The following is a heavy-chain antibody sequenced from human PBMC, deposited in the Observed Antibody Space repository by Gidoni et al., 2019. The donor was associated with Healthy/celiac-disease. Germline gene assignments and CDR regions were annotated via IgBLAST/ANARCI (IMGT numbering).Heavy chain of an antibody. CDR2: IIPIFGIA. CDR1: GGTFSSYS. J-gene: IGHJ6*02. CDR3: VGYCSGGSCYSDKFAV. D-gene: IGHD2-15*01. V-gene: IGHV1-69*04. Sequence: QVPLVQSGAEVKKPGSSVKVACKASGGTFSSYSISWVRQAPGQGREWMGRIIPIFGIAKYAQKFQGRVTITADKSTSTAYMELSSLRSEDTAVYYCVGYCSGGSCYSDKFAVWGQGTTVTVSS.